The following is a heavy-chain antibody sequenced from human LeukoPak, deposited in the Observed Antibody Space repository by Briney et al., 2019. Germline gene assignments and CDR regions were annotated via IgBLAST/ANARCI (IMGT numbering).Heavy chain of an antibody. CDR3: AREGWGYDSSAYRSRYFDL. CDR1: GGSISSYY. D-gene: IGHD3-22*01. Sequence: PSETLSLTCTVSGGSISSYYWNWIRQLPGKGLEYIGYISYSGNTSYNPSLKSRVTISFDTSKKQFSLKMNSVTAADTAVYYCAREGWGYDSSAYRSRYFDLWGRGTLVTVSS. CDR2: ISYSGNT. V-gene: IGHV4-59*01. J-gene: IGHJ2*01.